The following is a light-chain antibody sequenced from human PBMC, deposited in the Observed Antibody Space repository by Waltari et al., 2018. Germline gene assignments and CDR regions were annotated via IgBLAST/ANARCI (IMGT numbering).Light chain of an antibody. J-gene: IGKJ2*01. CDR2: KAS. CDR3: QQYNSYSPYT. CDR1: QSISSW. V-gene: IGKV1-5*03. Sequence: DIQMTQSPSTLSASVGDRVTITCRASQSISSWLAWYQQKPGKAPKLLIYKASSLESGVPSRFSGRGSGTEFTLTISSLQPADFATYYCQQYNSYSPYTVGQGTKLEIK.